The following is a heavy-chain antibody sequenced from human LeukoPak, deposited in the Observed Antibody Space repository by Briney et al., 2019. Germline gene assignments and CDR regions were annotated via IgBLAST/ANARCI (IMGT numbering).Heavy chain of an antibody. J-gene: IGHJ4*02. D-gene: IGHD6-13*01. CDR2: ISNSGSII. CDR3: ARETLGVAGFDY. Sequence: PGGSLRLSCAASGFTFSDYYMSWIRQAPGKGLEWVPYISNSGSIINYADSVKGRFTISRDNAKNSLYLQMNSLRADDTAVYYCARETLGVAGFDYWGQGTLVTVSS. CDR1: GFTFSDYY. V-gene: IGHV3-11*04.